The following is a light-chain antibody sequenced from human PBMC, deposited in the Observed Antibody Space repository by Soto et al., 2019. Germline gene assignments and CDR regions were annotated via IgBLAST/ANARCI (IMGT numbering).Light chain of an antibody. CDR1: SSDVGAYNY. J-gene: IGLJ1*01. CDR2: DVS. V-gene: IGLV2-14*03. CDR3: SSYTSSNTEV. Sequence: QSALTQPASVSGSPGQSITISCTGTSSDVGAYNYVSWYQHHPGKAPKLIIYDVSDRPSGVSNRFSASKSGSTASLTISVLQAEDEADYYCSSYTSSNTEVFGTGTKVTVL.